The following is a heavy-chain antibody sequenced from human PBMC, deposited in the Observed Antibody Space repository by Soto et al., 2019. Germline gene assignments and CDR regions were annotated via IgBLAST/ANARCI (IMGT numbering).Heavy chain of an antibody. D-gene: IGHD2-15*01. CDR2: IYYSGST. J-gene: IGHJ5*02. CDR3: ARLGPYCSGGSCYPEWFAP. CDR1: GGFISSYY. Sequence: SETLSLTCTVSGGFISSYYWSWIRQPPGKGLEWIGYIYYSGSTNYNPSLKSRVTISVDTSKNQFSLKLSSVTAADTAVYYCARLGPYCSGGSCYPEWFAPSGQRTLVTVSS. V-gene: IGHV4-59*08.